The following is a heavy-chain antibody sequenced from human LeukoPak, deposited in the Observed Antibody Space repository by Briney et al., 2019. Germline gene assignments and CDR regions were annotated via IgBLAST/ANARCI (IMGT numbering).Heavy chain of an antibody. CDR2: IRYDGSNK. CDR1: GFTFSTYA. Sequence: GGSLRLSCAASGFTFSTYAMSWVRQAPGKGLEWVAFIRYDGSNKYYADSVKGRFTISRDNSKNTLYLQMNSLRAEDTAVYYCAKASSQYYDFWSPPGTWGQGTLVTVSS. J-gene: IGHJ5*02. D-gene: IGHD3-3*01. CDR3: AKASSQYYDFWSPPGT. V-gene: IGHV3-30*02.